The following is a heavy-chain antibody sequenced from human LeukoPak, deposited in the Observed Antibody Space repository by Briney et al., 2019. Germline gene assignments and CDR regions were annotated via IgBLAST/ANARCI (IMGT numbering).Heavy chain of an antibody. CDR2: ISYGGDNK. Sequence: GGSLRLSCAASGFTFTTHGFHWVRQAPGRGLEWVAAISYGGDNKHFADCVKGRSTISRDNSKNTVYLQMDSLRAEDTAVYYCARDITGYYSFDYWGQGTLVTVSS. D-gene: IGHD3-22*01. J-gene: IGHJ4*02. V-gene: IGHV3-30-3*01. CDR1: GFTFTTHG. CDR3: ARDITGYYSFDY.